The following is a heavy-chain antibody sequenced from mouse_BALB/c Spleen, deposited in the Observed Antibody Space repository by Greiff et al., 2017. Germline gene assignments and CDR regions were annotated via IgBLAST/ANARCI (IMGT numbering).Heavy chain of an antibody. CDR1: GYSITSDYA. Sequence: EVKLMESGPGLVKPSQSLSLTCTVTGYSITSDYAWNWIRQFPGNKLEWMGYISYSGSTSYNPSLKSRISITRDTSKNQFFLQLNSVTTEDTATYYCAYRYDSWFAYWGQGTLVTVSA. D-gene: IGHD2-14*01. V-gene: IGHV3-2*02. CDR2: ISYSGST. J-gene: IGHJ3*01. CDR3: AYRYDSWFAY.